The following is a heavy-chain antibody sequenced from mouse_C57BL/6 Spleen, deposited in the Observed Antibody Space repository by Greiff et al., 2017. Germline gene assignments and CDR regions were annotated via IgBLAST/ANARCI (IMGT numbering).Heavy chain of an antibody. D-gene: IGHD4-1*01. CDR3: TCLANCYGCYFDY. CDR2: IRLKSDNYAT. V-gene: IGHV6-3*01. J-gene: IGHJ2*01. CDR1: GFNFSNYW. Sequence: EVHLVESGGGLVQPGGSLKLSCGASGFNFSNYWMNWVRQSPEKGLEWVAQIRLKSDNYATHYAESVKGRFTISRDDSKSSVYLQMNNLRAEDTVIYYCTCLANCYGCYFDYWRQGPTLTVSS.